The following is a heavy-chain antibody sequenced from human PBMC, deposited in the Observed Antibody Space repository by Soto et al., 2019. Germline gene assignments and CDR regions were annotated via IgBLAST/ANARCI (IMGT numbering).Heavy chain of an antibody. CDR1: GFTFRNYD. J-gene: IGHJ6*02. CDR3: ARTDRDFYGLDV. V-gene: IGHV3-13*05. CDR2: ISAAGDP. Sequence: EVQLVESGGGVVQPGGSLRLSCEASGFTFRNYDMHWVRQGTGKGLECVSGISAAGDPDYADSVEGRFTISRENAQNSFFLQLNGLRVGDPAVYYFARTDRDFYGLDVWGQGATVIGSS.